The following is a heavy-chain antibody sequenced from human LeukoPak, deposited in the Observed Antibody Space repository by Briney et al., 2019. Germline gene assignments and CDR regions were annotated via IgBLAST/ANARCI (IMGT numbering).Heavy chain of an antibody. J-gene: IGHJ3*02. Sequence: GGSLRLSCAASGFTFSSYGMHWVRQAPGKGLEWVAVISYDGSNKYYADSVKGRFTISRDNSKNTLYLQMNSLRAEDTAVYYCAKRTHLTGGAFDIWGQGTMVTVSS. CDR3: AKRTHLTGGAFDI. CDR2: ISYDGSNK. D-gene: IGHD2-15*01. V-gene: IGHV3-30*18. CDR1: GFTFSSYG.